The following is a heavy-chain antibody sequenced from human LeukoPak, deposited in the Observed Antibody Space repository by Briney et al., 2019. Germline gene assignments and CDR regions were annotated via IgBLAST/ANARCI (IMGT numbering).Heavy chain of an antibody. D-gene: IGHD3-22*01. CDR2: FYADDRT. J-gene: IGHJ4*02. CDR3: ARAFYYEIKGYYYFDH. V-gene: IGHV3-66*02. CDR1: GFSVRDSY. Sequence: PGGSLRLSCAASGFSVRDSYMNWVRQAPGKGLEWVSAFYADDRTYYADSVQGRFTISRDNSANTVYLHMSSLTSEDSALYYCARAFYYEIKGYYYFDHWGRGTLVIVFS.